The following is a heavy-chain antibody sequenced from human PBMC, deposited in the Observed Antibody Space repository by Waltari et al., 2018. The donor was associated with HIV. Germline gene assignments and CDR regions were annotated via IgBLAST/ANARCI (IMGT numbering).Heavy chain of an antibody. CDR2: IKSKTDGGTT. D-gene: IGHD2-21*02. J-gene: IGHJ4*02. V-gene: IGHV3-15*01. Sequence: EVQLVESGGGLVKPGGSLRLSCAASGFTFSNAWMSWVRQAPGKGLEWVGRIKSKTDGGTTDYAAPVKGRFTISRDDSKNTLYLQMNSLKTEDTAVYYCTTDGTCGGDCYSGYWGQGTLVTVSS. CDR1: GFTFSNAW. CDR3: TTDGTCGGDCYSGY.